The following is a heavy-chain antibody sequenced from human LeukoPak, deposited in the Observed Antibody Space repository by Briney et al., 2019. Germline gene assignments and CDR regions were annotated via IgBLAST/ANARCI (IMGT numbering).Heavy chain of an antibody. D-gene: IGHD3-10*01. CDR2: IIPILGIA. V-gene: IGHV1-69*04. CDR3: ARGDTMVRGAPRYYFDY. Sequence: SVKVSCKASGGTFSSYAISWVRQAPGQGLEWMGRIIPILGIANYAQKFQGRVTITADKSTSTAYMELSSLRSEDTAVYYCARGDTMVRGAPRYYFDYWGQGTLVTVSS. J-gene: IGHJ4*02. CDR1: GGTFSSYA.